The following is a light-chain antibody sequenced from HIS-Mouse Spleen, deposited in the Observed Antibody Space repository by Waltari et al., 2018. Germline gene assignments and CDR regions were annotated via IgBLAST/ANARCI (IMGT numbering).Light chain of an antibody. J-gene: IGKJ1*01. CDR3: MQALQTPPWT. Sequence: DIVMTQSPLSLPVTPGEPASISCRSSRSLLHSNGYNYLDWLLQKPRQSPQLLIYLGSTRAAGVPDRVSGSGSGTDFTLRISRVEAEDVGVYYCMQALQTPPWTFGQGTKVEIK. CDR1: RSLLHSNGYNY. V-gene: IGKV2-28*01. CDR2: LGS.